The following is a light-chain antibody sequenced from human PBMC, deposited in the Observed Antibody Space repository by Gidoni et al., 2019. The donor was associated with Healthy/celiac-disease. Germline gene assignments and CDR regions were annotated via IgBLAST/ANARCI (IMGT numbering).Light chain of an antibody. CDR2: AAS. Sequence: DIQLTQSPSFLSASVGDRVTITCRASQGISSYLAWYQQKPGKAPKLLIYAASTLQSGFPSRFSGIGSGTEFTLTIISLQPEDFATYYCQQLNSYPLTFGQGTRLEIK. CDR1: QGISSY. V-gene: IGKV1-9*01. J-gene: IGKJ5*01. CDR3: QQLNSYPLT.